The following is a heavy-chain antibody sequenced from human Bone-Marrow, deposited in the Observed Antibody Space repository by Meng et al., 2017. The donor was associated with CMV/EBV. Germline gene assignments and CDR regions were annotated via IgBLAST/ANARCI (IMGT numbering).Heavy chain of an antibody. Sequence: ASVNVSFPASGYTFTSYGISWVRQAPGQGLEWMGWISAYNGNTNYAQKLQGRVTMATDTSTSTAYMELRSLRSDDTAVYYCAREGTYHYYYYGMDVWGQGTTVTVSS. CDR2: ISAYNGNT. J-gene: IGHJ6*02. CDR3: AREGTYHYYYYGMDV. D-gene: IGHD2-2*01. CDR1: GYTFTSYG. V-gene: IGHV1-18*01.